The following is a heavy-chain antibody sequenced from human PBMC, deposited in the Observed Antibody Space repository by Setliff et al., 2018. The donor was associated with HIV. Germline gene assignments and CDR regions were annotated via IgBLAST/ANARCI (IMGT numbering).Heavy chain of an antibody. CDR3: ATDLAGGDDY. CDR1: GFTFKNCA. D-gene: IGHD6-19*01. J-gene: IGHJ4*02. CDR2: ISGSGSTP. V-gene: IGHV3-23*01. Sequence: GGSLRLSCAASGFTFKNCAMSWVRQTPGKGLEWVSAISGSGSTPDYSDSVKCRFTISRDNSKNSLYLQMTSLRAEDTAVYYCATDLAGGDDYWGQGTLVTVSS.